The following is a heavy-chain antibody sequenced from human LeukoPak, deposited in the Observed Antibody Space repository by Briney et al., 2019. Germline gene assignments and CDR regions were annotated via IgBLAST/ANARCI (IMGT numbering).Heavy chain of an antibody. CDR2: IYTSGST. CDR1: GGSISSGSYY. CDR3: ARGGGYNTDSFDY. Sequence: SETLSLTCTVSGGSISSGSYYWSWIRQPAGKGLEWIGRIYTSGSTNYNPSLKSRVTISVDTSKNQFSLKLSSVTAADTAVYYCARGGGYNTDSFDYWGQGTLVTVSS. D-gene: IGHD5-24*01. J-gene: IGHJ4*02. V-gene: IGHV4-61*02.